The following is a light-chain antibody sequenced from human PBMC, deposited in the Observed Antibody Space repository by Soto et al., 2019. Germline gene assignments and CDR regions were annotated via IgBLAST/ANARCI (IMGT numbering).Light chain of an antibody. CDR1: QSISSL. CDR2: DAS. J-gene: IGKJ1*01. V-gene: IGKV1-5*01. Sequence: DRQMTHSPSTLSASVGYRVTITFRSSQSISSLLAWYQQKPGKAPKLLIYDASSLESGVPSRFSGSGSGTEFTLTISSLQPDDFATYYCQQYNSYPWTFGQGTKVDIK. CDR3: QQYNSYPWT.